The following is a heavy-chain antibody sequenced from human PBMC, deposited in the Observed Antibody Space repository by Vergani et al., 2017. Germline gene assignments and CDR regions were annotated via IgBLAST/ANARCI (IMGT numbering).Heavy chain of an antibody. Sequence: QVQLQASGPGRVKPSQTLSLTCTMSGGSISAGYYFCSWIRQPAGKGLEWLGHISASGNASHSPSLKTRVSMSVDTSKNQFSLTVTSVTAADTAIYFCARRSGGYYSGGKVHPLRTAFDVWVHGTVVTVSS. CDR1: GGSISAGYYF. V-gene: IGHV4-61*02. D-gene: IGHD2-15*01. CDR3: ARRSGGYYSGGKVHPLRTAFDV. J-gene: IGHJ3*01. CDR2: ISASGNA.